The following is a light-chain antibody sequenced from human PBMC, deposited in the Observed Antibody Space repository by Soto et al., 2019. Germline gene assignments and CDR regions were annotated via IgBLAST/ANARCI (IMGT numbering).Light chain of an antibody. CDR3: ETWDSNTRV. V-gene: IGLV4-60*02. J-gene: IGLJ3*02. Sequence: QSVLTQSSSASASRGSSVKLTCTLSSGHSSYIIAWHQQQPGKAPRSLMKLEGSGSYNKGSGVPDRFSGSSSGADRYLTISNLQFEYEADYYCETWDSNTRVFGGGTKVTVL. CDR2: LEGSGSY. CDR1: SGHSSYI.